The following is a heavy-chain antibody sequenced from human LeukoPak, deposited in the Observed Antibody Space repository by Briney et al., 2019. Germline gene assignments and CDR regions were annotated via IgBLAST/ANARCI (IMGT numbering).Heavy chain of an antibody. CDR3: ARGGGRDFWSGYYRPYYYGMDV. Sequence: SETLSLTCTVSGGSISSGSYYWSWIRQPAGKGLEWIGRIYTSGSTNYNPSLKSRVTISVDTSKNQFSLKLGSVSAEDTAVYYCARGGGRDFWSGYYRPYYYGMDVWGQGTTVTVSS. J-gene: IGHJ6*02. CDR2: IYTSGST. CDR1: GGSISSGSYY. V-gene: IGHV4-61*02. D-gene: IGHD3-3*01.